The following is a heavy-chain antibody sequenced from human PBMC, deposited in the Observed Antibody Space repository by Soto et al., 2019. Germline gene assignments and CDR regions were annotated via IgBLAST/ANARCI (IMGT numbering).Heavy chain of an antibody. J-gene: IGHJ5*02. CDR2: IYTSGST. Sequence: SETLSLTCTVSGGSISGYYWSWIRQPAGKGLEWIGRIYTSGSTNYNPSLKSRVTMSVDTSKNQFSLKLSSVTAADTPVYYCARDGPVYARNWFDPWGQGTLVTVSS. CDR1: GGSISGYY. V-gene: IGHV4-4*07. D-gene: IGHD3-10*02. CDR3: ARDGPVYARNWFDP.